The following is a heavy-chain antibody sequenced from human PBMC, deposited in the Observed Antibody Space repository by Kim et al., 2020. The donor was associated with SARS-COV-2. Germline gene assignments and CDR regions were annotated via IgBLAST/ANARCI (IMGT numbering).Heavy chain of an antibody. CDR2: SGGPQI. Sequence: SGGPQISYADSVKGRLTISRDNAKNSLFLQMNNLRVEDTAVYYCAGRLDYWGQGILVTVSS. V-gene: IGHV3-48*01. CDR3: AGRLDY. D-gene: IGHD1-26*01. J-gene: IGHJ4*02.